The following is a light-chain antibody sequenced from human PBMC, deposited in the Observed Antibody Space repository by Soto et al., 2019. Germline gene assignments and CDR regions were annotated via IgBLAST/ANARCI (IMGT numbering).Light chain of an antibody. CDR2: GNS. V-gene: IGLV1-40*01. CDR1: SSNIGAGYD. CDR3: QSYDSSLRVVG. Sequence: HSVLTQPPSVSGAPGQRVTISCTGSSSNIGAGYDVHWYQQLPGTAPKLLIYGNSNRPSGVPDRFSGSKSGTSASLAITGLQAEDEADDYCQSYDSSLRVVGFGGGTKLTVL. J-gene: IGLJ2*01.